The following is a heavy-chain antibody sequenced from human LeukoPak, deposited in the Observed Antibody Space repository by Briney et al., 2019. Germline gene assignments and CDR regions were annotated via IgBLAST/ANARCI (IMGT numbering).Heavy chain of an antibody. Sequence: SVKVSCKASGGTFSSYAISWVRQAPGQGLEWMGRIIPIFGTANYAQKFQGRATITTDESTSTAYMELSSLRSEDTAVYYCARDSGDDGYYNSVGDYWGQGTLVTVSS. CDR2: IIPIFGTA. CDR3: ARDSGDDGYYNSVGDY. J-gene: IGHJ4*02. CDR1: GGTFSSYA. V-gene: IGHV1-69*05. D-gene: IGHD5-24*01.